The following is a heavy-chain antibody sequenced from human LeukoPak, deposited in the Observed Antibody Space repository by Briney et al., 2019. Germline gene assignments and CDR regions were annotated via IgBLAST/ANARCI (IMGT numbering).Heavy chain of an antibody. J-gene: IGHJ3*02. D-gene: IGHD4-17*01. V-gene: IGHV4-61*02. Sequence: PSETLSLTCTVSGGSISSGSYYWSWIRQPAGKGLEWIVRIYTSGSTNYNPSLKSRVTISVDTSKNQFSLKLSSVTAADTAIYYCTREYGFMTTVFHAFDIWGQGTMVTVSS. CDR3: TREYGFMTTVFHAFDI. CDR1: GGSISSGSYY. CDR2: IYTSGST.